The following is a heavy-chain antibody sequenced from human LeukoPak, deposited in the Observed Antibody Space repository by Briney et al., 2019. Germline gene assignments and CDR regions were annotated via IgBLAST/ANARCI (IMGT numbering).Heavy chain of an antibody. D-gene: IGHD4-17*01. CDR1: GYTFTGYY. CDR3: VRDNDYVPAY. CDR2: ISTSNGNT. J-gene: IGHJ4*02. V-gene: IGHV1-18*04. Sequence: ASVKVSCKASGYTFTGYYLHWMRQAPGQGLEWMAWISTSNGNTNFAQKFQGRVTMTTDTSTSTAYMELRSLRSDDTAVYYCVRDNDYVPAYWGQGTLVIVSS.